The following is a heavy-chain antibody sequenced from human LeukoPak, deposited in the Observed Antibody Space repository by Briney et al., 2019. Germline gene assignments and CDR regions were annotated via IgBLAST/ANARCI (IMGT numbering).Heavy chain of an antibody. CDR3: ARNSRGDFWSSYYSD. J-gene: IGHJ4*02. CDR1: GGSISSGAYY. D-gene: IGHD3-3*01. Sequence: SGTLAVACTVSGGSISSGAYYWSWIILLPGKGLDWIGYIYFSRSTYFHPSLSRQHTITVLTFKNQFSLKLSSVTAADTAVYYCARNSRGDFWSSYYSDWGQGTLVTVSS. CDR2: IYFSRST. V-gene: IGHV4-31*01.